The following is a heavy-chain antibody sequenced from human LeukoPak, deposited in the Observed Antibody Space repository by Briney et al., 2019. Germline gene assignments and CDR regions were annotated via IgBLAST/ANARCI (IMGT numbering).Heavy chain of an antibody. V-gene: IGHV3-53*01. CDR2: IYRGGNT. Sequence: GGSLRLSCAASGFTVSGHPMSWVRQAPGKGLEWVSVIYRGGNTYYADSVKGRFTISRDNSKNTLYLQMNSLRAEDTAVYYCAKDSGYSYGYGSVDYWGQGTLVTVSS. D-gene: IGHD5-18*01. CDR1: GFTVSGHP. J-gene: IGHJ4*02. CDR3: AKDSGYSYGYGSVDY.